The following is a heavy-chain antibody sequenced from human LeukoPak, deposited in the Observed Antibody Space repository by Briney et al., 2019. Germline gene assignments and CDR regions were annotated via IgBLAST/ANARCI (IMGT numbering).Heavy chain of an antibody. V-gene: IGHV4-39*01. D-gene: IGHD4-17*01. CDR1: GGSISSSSYY. CDR2: IYHSGST. Sequence: SETLSLTCTVSGGSISSSSYYWGWIRQPPGKGLEWIGSIYHSGSTHYNPSLKSRLTIFVGTSKNQFSLKVNSVTAADTAVYYCARNGTVTVSGTKFNYFDYWGQGTLVTVSS. CDR3: ARNGTVTVSGTKFNYFDY. J-gene: IGHJ4*02.